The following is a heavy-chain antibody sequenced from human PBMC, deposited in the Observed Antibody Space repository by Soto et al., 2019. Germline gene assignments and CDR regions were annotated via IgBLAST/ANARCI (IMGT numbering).Heavy chain of an antibody. J-gene: IGHJ6*02. CDR2: IIPIFGTA. CDR1: GRTFSSYA. V-gene: IGHV1-69*13. D-gene: IGHD3-10*01. CDR3: ARDRERGRLWCYNYQCKEV. Sequence: SVKVSCKASGRTFSSYAINWVRQAPGQGLEWMGGIIPIFGTATYAQKFQGRVTITADESTSTAYMELSSLRSEDTAVYYWARDRERGRLWCYNYQCKEVWGRGSTVTVSS.